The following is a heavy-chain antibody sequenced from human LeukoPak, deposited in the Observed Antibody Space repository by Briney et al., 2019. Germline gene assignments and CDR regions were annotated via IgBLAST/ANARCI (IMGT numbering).Heavy chain of an antibody. CDR1: GYTFTGYY. D-gene: IGHD3-22*01. CDR2: INPNSGGT. Sequence: ASVKVSCKASGYTFTGYYMHWVRQAPGQGLEWMGWINPNSGGTNYAQKFQGRVTMTRDTSISTAYMELSRLRSDDTAVYYCAGGLTPYYYDSSGYYPDAFDIWGQGTMVTVSS. V-gene: IGHV1-2*02. J-gene: IGHJ3*02. CDR3: AGGLTPYYYDSSGYYPDAFDI.